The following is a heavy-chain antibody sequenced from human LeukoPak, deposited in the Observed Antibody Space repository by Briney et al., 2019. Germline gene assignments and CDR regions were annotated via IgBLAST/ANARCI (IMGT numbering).Heavy chain of an antibody. CDR3: ARASYYYGSGSYYTPQDY. CDR1: GYILTSFY. D-gene: IGHD3-10*01. J-gene: IGHJ4*02. Sequence: ASVKVSCKASGYILTSFYMHWVRQAPGQGLEWMGWISAYNGNTNYAQKLQGRVTMTTDTSTSTAYMELRSLRSDDTAVYYCARASYYYGSGSYYTPQDYWGQGTLVTVSS. V-gene: IGHV1-18*04. CDR2: ISAYNGNT.